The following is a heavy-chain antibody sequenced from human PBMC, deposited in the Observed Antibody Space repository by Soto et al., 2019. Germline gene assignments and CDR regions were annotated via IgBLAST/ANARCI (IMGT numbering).Heavy chain of an antibody. D-gene: IGHD4-17*01. V-gene: IGHV3-23*01. J-gene: IGHJ5*02. CDR2: LLRSGSST. CDR1: GFTFRSYA. CDR3: AKDAVSGDGVWLLDS. Sequence: GGSLRLSCAASGFTFRSYAMSGARQAPGKGLEWVSSLLRSGSSTYYADSVNGRFTISSDISANSLYLQMDSLRAEDTAVYYCAKDAVSGDGVWLLDSWGQGTVVTVSS.